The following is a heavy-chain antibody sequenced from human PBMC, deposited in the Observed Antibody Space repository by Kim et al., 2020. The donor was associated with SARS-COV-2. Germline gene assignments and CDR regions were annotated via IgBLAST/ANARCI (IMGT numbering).Heavy chain of an antibody. CDR3: AKDVKKVLHYYDSSGYPEEGY. D-gene: IGHD3-22*01. CDR1: GFTFSSYA. J-gene: IGHJ4*02. Sequence: GGSLRLSCAASGFTFSSYAMSWVRQAPGKGLEWVSAISGSGGSTYYADSVKGRFTISRDNSKNTLYLQMNSLRAEDTAVYYCAKDVKKVLHYYDSSGYPEEGYWGQGTLVTVSS. CDR2: ISGSGGST. V-gene: IGHV3-23*01.